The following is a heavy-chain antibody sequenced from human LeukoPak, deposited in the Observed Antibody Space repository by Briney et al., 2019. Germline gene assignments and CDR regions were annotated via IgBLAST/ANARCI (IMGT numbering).Heavy chain of an antibody. D-gene: IGHD6-13*01. CDR1: GYSVTNYW. CDR3: ARGDYSSSGYGY. Sequence: GESLNISCKGSGYSVTNYWIGWVRQMPGKGLEWMGIIHPGDSDTRYSPSFQGQVTFSADKSISTAYLQWTSLKASDTAMYYCARGDYSSSGYGYWGQGTLVTVSS. J-gene: IGHJ4*02. V-gene: IGHV5-51*01. CDR2: IHPGDSDT.